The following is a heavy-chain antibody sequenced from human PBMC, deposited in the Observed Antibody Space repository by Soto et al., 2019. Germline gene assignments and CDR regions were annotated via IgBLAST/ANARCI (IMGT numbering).Heavy chain of an antibody. CDR1: GGTFSSYA. Sequence: SVKVSCKASGGTFSSYAISWVRQAPGQGLEWMGGIIPIFGTANYAQKFQGRVTITADESTSTAYMELSSLRSDDTAVYYCARDRESSPYSSGWYGASDICGPGTMVTVS. CDR2: IIPIFGTA. J-gene: IGHJ3*02. V-gene: IGHV1-69*13. CDR3: ARDRESSPYSSGWYGASDI. D-gene: IGHD6-19*01.